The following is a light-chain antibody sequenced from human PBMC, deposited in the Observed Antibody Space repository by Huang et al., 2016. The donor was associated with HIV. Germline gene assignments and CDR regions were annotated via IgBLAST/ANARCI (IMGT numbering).Light chain of an antibody. V-gene: IGKV1-5*03. Sequence: DVQMTQSPSTLSAYVGDRITITCRASQSINNYLAWYQQKAGKAPDLLIYKASTPDSGVPSRVSGSGSGTTFTLTISNLQPDDFATYYCQQYDSYWTFGQGTKVE. CDR1: QSINNY. CDR3: QQYDSYWT. CDR2: KAS. J-gene: IGKJ1*01.